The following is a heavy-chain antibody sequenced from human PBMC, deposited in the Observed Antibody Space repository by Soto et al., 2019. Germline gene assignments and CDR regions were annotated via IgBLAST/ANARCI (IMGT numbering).Heavy chain of an antibody. CDR2: ISGSSIYI. J-gene: IGHJ5*02. Sequence: GGSLRLSCAASGFTFSSSTMNWVRQAPGKGLEWVSHISGSSIYIHYADSVRGRFTISRDNAKNSVYLQMDSLRVEDTAVCYCAREGALKPFSSWGQGALVTVSS. CDR3: AREGALKPFSS. CDR1: GFTFSSST. V-gene: IGHV3-21*01.